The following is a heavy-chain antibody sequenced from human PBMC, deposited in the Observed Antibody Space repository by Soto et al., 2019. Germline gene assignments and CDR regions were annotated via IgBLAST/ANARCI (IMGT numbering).Heavy chain of an antibody. D-gene: IGHD3-22*01. V-gene: IGHV4-39*01. CDR3: ASPTSGYDHIFDY. Sequence: PSETLSLTCTVSNDSIRSGTYYWGWLRQPPGKGLEWIGTIYYSGSTYYNPSLRSRVSISVDTSKNQFSLKLSSVTAADTAVYYCASPTSGYDHIFDYWGQGILVTVSS. J-gene: IGHJ4*02. CDR2: IYYSGST. CDR1: NDSIRSGTYY.